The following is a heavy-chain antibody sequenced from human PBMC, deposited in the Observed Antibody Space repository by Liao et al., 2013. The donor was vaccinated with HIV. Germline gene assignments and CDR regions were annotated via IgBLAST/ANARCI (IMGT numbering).Heavy chain of an antibody. Sequence: QVRLQQWGTGHVKPSETLSLTCAVYGGSFSDYYWSWIRQSPGKGLEWIGEIDHSGSSNYNPSLKSRVTISVDTSKNQFSLRLSSVTAADTAVYYCARGRGTSAFDIWGQGTMVTVSS. CDR1: GGSFSDYY. J-gene: IGHJ3*02. CDR2: IDHSGSS. CDR3: ARGRGTSAFDI. V-gene: IGHV4-34*02. D-gene: IGHD1-1*01.